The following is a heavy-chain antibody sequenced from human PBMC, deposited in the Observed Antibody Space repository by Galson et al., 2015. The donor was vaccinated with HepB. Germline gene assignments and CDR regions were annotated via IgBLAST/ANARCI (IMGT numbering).Heavy chain of an antibody. CDR2: IKVDGSEK. Sequence: SLRLSCAASGFTFSTYWMSWVRQAPEEGLEWVAHIKVDGSEKYYVDSVKGRFSISRDNAKNSLYLQMNSLRAEDTAVYYCVRDLGYCSGGNCYTTFDYWGQGTLVTVSS. D-gene: IGHD2-15*01. CDR1: GFTFSTYW. CDR3: VRDLGYCSGGNCYTTFDY. V-gene: IGHV3-7*03. J-gene: IGHJ4*02.